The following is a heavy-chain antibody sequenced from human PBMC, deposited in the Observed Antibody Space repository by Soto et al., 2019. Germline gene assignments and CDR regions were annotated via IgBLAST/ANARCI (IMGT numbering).Heavy chain of an antibody. CDR1: GYTFFTYG. Sequence: ASVKVSCKASGYTFFTYGITWVRQAPGQGLEWMGWISTYNGDTDYVQKLQGRVTMTTDTSTRTAYMELRSLTSDDTAMYYCATPTPLRGAMITNINFDFWGQGTPVTVSS. D-gene: IGHD3-10*01. CDR3: ATPTPLRGAMITNINFDF. CDR2: ISTYNGDT. J-gene: IGHJ4*02. V-gene: IGHV1-18*01.